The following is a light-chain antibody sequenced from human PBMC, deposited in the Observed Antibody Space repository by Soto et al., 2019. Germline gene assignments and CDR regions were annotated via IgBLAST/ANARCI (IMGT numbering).Light chain of an antibody. J-gene: IGLJ3*02. Sequence: QSALTQPASVSGSPGQSITISCTGTSSDVGGYNYVSWYQQHPGKAPKLMIYEVSNRPSGVSIRCSGSKSGNTASLTISGLQAEDEADYYCSSYTSSSTPWVFGGGTKLTVL. V-gene: IGLV2-14*01. CDR2: EVS. CDR3: SSYTSSSTPWV. CDR1: SSDVGGYNY.